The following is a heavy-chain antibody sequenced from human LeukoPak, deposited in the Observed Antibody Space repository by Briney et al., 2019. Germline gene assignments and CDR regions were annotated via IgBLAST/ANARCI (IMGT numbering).Heavy chain of an antibody. CDR3: ARLDYYDSSGYPY. V-gene: IGHV4-59*12. CDR2: IYYSGNT. Sequence: SETLSLTCTVSGGSISSYYWSWIRQPPGKGLEWIGYIYYSGNTNYNPSLKSRVTISINTSKIQFSLKLSSVTAADTAVYYCARLDYYDSSGYPYWGQGTLVTVSS. D-gene: IGHD3-22*01. CDR1: GGSISSYY. J-gene: IGHJ4*02.